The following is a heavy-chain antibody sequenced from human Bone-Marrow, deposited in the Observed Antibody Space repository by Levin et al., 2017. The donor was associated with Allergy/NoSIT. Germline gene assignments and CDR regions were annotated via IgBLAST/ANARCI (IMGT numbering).Heavy chain of an antibody. CDR1: GFTFSSYA. J-gene: IGHJ6*02. V-gene: IGHV3-23*01. D-gene: IGHD3-10*01. CDR3: AKDKMVRGNYYYYYGMDV. CDR2: ISGSGGST. Sequence: AGESLKISCAASGFTFSSYAMSWVRQAPGKGLEWVSAISGSGGSTYYADSVKGRFTISRDNSKNTLYLQMNSLRAEDTAVYYCAKDKMVRGNYYYYYGMDVWGQGTTVTVSS.